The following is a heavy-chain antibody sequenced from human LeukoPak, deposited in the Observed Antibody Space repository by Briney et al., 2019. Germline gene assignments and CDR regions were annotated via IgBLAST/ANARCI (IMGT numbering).Heavy chain of an antibody. V-gene: IGHV3-23*01. CDR2: ISDSGGST. D-gene: IGHD3-10*01. CDR3: AKYTMVRGDKPTPFDY. J-gene: IGHJ4*02. Sequence: GGSLRLSCAASGFTFSNYAVSWVRQAPGKGLEWVSTISDSGGSTYYADSVKGRFTISRDNSKNTLYLQMNSLRAEDTAVYYCAKYTMVRGDKPTPFDYWGQGALVTVSS. CDR1: GFTFSNYA.